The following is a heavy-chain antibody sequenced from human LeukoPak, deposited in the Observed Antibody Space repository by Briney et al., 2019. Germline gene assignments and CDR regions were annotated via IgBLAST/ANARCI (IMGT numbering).Heavy chain of an antibody. CDR2: IAVSSGNT. Sequence: SAKVSCKASGFTSTSSAVQWVRQARRQRLEWIGLIAVSSGNTNYAPKFQERVTITKDMSTSTAYMELSSLRSEDTAVYYCAAAGWELPRDVYYYYYMDVWG. V-gene: IGHV1-58*01. J-gene: IGHJ6*03. CDR1: GFTSTSSA. D-gene: IGHD1-26*01. CDR3: AAAGWELPRDVYYYYYMDV.